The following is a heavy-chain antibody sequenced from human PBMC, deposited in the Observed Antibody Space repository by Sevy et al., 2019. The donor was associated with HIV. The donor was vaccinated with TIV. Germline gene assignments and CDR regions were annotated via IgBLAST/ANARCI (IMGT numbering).Heavy chain of an antibody. V-gene: IGHV4-59*13. CDR1: GGPISSYY. J-gene: IGHJ4*02. D-gene: IGHD3-22*01. Sequence: ETLSLTCTVSGGPISSYYWSWIRQPPGKGLEWIGYIYYSGSTNYNPSLKSRVTISVDTSKNQFSLKLSSVTAADTAVYYCARVDDYYDSSGSIRPYYFDYWGQGTLVTVSS. CDR3: ARVDDYYDSSGSIRPYYFDY. CDR2: IYYSGST.